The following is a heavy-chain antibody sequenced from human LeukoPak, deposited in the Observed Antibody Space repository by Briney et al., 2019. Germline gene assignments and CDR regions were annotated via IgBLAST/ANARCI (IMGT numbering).Heavy chain of an antibody. CDR1: GFTVSTNY. D-gene: IGHD3-22*01. Sequence: GGSLRLSCVVSGFTVSTNYMSWVRQAPGKGLEWVSTISGRRDSTSYADSVKGRFTISRDNSKNTLYLQMNSLRAEDTAVYYCARDFHRRLYDSSGYYLYWGQGTLVTVSS. CDR2: ISGRRDST. V-gene: IGHV3-23*01. J-gene: IGHJ4*02. CDR3: ARDFHRRLYDSSGYYLY.